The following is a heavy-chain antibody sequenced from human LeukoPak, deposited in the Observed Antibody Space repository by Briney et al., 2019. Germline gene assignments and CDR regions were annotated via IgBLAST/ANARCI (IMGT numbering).Heavy chain of an antibody. J-gene: IGHJ4*02. Sequence: GRSLRLSCAASGFTFSSYGMHGVRQAPGKGLEGVAVISYDGSNKYYADSVKGRFTISRDNSKNTLYLQMNSLRAEDTAVYYCAKDSSGWPFDYWGQGTLVTVSS. CDR2: ISYDGSNK. D-gene: IGHD6-19*01. CDR3: AKDSSGWPFDY. CDR1: GFTFSSYG. V-gene: IGHV3-30*18.